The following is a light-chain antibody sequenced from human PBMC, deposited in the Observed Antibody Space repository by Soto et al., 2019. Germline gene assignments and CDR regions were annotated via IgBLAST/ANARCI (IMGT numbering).Light chain of an antibody. Sequence: DIQTTQCPSAPSASVRGRVTSTCRTSDNIAKYLNWYQQKPGQVPKVLIVAASNLQNGVPIRFSGSGSGTHFTLDINNLQPEDSATYYCQQSYSAPPWTCGQGTKVDIK. CDR3: QQSYSAPPWT. CDR2: AAS. J-gene: IGKJ1*01. CDR1: DNIAKY. V-gene: IGKV1-39*01.